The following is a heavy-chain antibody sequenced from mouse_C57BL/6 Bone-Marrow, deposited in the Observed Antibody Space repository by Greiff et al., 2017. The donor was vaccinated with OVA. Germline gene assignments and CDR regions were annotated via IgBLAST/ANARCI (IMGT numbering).Heavy chain of an antibody. CDR2: IYPGDGDT. CDR3: ARSWGLLYAMDY. Sequence: VQLQQSGPELVKPGASVKISCKASGYAFSSSWMNWVKQRPGKGLEWIGRIYPGDGDTNYNGKFKGKATLTADKSSSTAYMQLSSLTSEDSAVYFCARSWGLLYAMDYWGQGTSVTVSS. V-gene: IGHV1-82*01. J-gene: IGHJ4*01. CDR1: GYAFSSSW.